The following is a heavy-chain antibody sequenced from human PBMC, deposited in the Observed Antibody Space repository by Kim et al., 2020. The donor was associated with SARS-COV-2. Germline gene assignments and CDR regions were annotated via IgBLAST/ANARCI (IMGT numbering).Heavy chain of an antibody. D-gene: IGHD3-10*01. CDR1: GGSVSSGSYY. J-gene: IGHJ4*02. V-gene: IGHV4-61*01. Sequence: SETLSLTCTVSGGSVSSGSYYWSWIRQPPGKGLEWIGYIYYSGSTNYNPSLKSRVTISVDTSKNQFSLKLSSVTAADTAVYYCARDMGRGSIDYWGQGTL. CDR3: ARDMGRGSIDY. CDR2: IYYSGST.